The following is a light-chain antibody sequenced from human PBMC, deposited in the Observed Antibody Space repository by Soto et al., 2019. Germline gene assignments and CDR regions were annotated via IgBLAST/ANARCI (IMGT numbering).Light chain of an antibody. CDR1: QSVRTK. CDR2: GAS. V-gene: IGKV3-20*01. Sequence: EIVMTQSPATLSVSPGEGATLSCRASQSVRTKLAWYQQKAGQAPRLLIHGASNRATGIPDRFSGSGSGTDFTLTISRLEPEDFAVYYCQQYGSSGTFGQGTKVDIK. J-gene: IGKJ1*01. CDR3: QQYGSSGT.